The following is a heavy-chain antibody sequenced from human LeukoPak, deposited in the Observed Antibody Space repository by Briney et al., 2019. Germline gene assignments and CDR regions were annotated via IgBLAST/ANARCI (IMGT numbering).Heavy chain of an antibody. J-gene: IGHJ5*02. V-gene: IGHV1-18*01. CDR2: ISANNNNT. D-gene: IGHD2/OR15-2a*01. CDR1: GYSFTTYG. Sequence: ASVKVSCKASGYSFTTYGISWVRQAPGQGLEWMGWISANNNNTDNVQKLQGRVTMTTDTSTSTAYMELRSLRSDDTAVYYCASGEDSTMAFDPWGQGTLVTVSS. CDR3: ASGEDSTMAFDP.